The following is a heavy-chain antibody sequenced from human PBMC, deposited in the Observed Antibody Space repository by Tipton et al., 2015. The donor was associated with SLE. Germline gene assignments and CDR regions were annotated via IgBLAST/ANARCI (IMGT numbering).Heavy chain of an antibody. J-gene: IGHJ4*02. CDR1: GFTFSSYG. D-gene: IGHD3-16*02. CDR3: ARGPYDYIWGSYRGYFDY. CDR2: IWYDGSNK. Sequence: SLRLSCAASGFTFSSYGMHWVRQAPGKGLEWVAVIWYDGSNKYYADSVKGRFTISRDNSKSTLYLQMNSLRAEDTAVYYCARGPYDYIWGSYRGYFDYWGQGTLVTVSS. V-gene: IGHV3-33*08.